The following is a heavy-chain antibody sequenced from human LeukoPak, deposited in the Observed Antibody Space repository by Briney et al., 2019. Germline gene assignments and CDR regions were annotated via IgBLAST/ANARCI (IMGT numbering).Heavy chain of an antibody. CDR3: ATFGENSGWFSFDY. CDR2: INHSGST. J-gene: IGHJ4*02. V-gene: IGHV4-34*01. Sequence: SETLSLTCAVYGGSFSGYYWSWIRQPPGKGLEWIGEINHSGSTNYNPSLKSRVTISLDTSKNQFSLKLSSVTAADTAVYYCATFGENSGWFSFDYWGQGTLVTVSS. D-gene: IGHD6-19*01. CDR1: GGSFSGYY.